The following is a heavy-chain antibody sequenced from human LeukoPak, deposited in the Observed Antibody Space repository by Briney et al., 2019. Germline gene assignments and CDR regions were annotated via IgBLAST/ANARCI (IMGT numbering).Heavy chain of an antibody. CDR1: GGSVTSGSYC. V-gene: IGHV4-61*01. CDR3: ARYYCPNGVCQGFDY. Sequence: SETLSPTCTVAGGSVTSGSYCWSWLRQPPGKGLEWFGYIDYSGRTNSNPSLKTRATISVDTFKSQFSLNLISVTAADTAVYYCARYYCPNGVCQGFDYWGQGTLVTVSS. D-gene: IGHD2-8*01. J-gene: IGHJ4*02. CDR2: IDYSGRT.